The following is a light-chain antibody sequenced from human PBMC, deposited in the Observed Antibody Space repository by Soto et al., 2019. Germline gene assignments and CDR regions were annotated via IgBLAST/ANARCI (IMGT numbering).Light chain of an antibody. CDR2: ADT. V-gene: IGLV2-23*01. CDR3: CLYARRSTWV. CDR1: SSDIGSYNF. J-gene: IGLJ3*02. Sequence: QSALTQPASVSGSPGQSITISCTGASSDIGSYNFVSWYQQHPGKAPKLMIYADTKRPSGVSNRFSGAKSGNTASLTISGLQAEDEAGYSCCLYARRSTWVFGGGTKLTVL.